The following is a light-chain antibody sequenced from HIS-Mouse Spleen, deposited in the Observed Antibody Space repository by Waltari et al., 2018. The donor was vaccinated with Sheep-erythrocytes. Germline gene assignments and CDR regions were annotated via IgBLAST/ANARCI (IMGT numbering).Light chain of an antibody. V-gene: IGLV3-1*01. CDR2: QDS. J-gene: IGLJ2*01. CDR1: KLGDKY. Sequence: SYELTQPPSVSVSPGQTASITCSGAKLGDKYACWYQQKPGQSPVLVIYQDSKRPSGSPERFSGANSGNTATLTISGTQAMDEADYYCQAWDSSTAVFGGGTKLTVL. CDR3: QAWDSSTAV.